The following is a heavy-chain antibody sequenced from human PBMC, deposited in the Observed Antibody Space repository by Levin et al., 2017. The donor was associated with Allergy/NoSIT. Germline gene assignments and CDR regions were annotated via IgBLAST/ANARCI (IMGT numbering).Heavy chain of an antibody. Sequence: QSGGSLRLSCAASGFTLSSYWMHWVRQVPGKGLVWVSRINSAGSITSYADSVKGRFTISRDNAKNTLYLQMNSLRAEDTAMYYCARGETSSSWGTFDYWGQGTLVTVSS. CDR2: INSAGSIT. CDR1: GFTLSSYW. D-gene: IGHD2-2*01. J-gene: IGHJ4*02. CDR3: ARGETSSSWGTFDY. V-gene: IGHV3-74*01.